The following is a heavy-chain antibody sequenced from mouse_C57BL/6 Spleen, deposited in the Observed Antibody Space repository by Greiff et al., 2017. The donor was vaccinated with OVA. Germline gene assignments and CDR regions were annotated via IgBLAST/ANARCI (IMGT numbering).Heavy chain of an antibody. V-gene: IGHV1-62-2*01. J-gene: IGHJ3*01. CDR3: AEHEEEGYDYDVGFAY. CDR1: GYTFTEYT. D-gene: IGHD2-4*01. CDR2: FYPGSGSI. Sequence: VQLQQSGAELVKPGASVKLSCKASGYTFTEYTIHWVKQRSGQGLEWIGWFYPGSGSIKYNEKFKDKATLTADKSSSTVYMELSRVTSEDSAVYFCAEHEEEGYDYDVGFAYWGQGTLVTVSA.